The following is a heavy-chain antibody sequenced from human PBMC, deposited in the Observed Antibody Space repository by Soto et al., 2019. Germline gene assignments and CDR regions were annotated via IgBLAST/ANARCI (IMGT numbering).Heavy chain of an antibody. CDR3: AREGWPLLQTGMDV. CDR2: ISSSNRTI. J-gene: IGHJ6*02. D-gene: IGHD2-15*01. CDR1: GFTFRSYS. Sequence: GGSLRLSCAASGFTFRSYSMNWVRQAPGKGLEWVSYISSSNRTINYADSVKGRFIISRDSAKNSLYLQMHSLRDEDTAVYYCAREGWPLLQTGMDVWGQGTTVTVSS. V-gene: IGHV3-48*02.